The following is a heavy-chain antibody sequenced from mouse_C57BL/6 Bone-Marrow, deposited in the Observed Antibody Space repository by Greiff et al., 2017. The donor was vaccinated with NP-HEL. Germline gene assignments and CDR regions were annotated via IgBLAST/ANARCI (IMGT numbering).Heavy chain of an antibody. CDR2: IHPNSGST. CDR1: GYTFTSYW. Sequence: QVQLQQPGAELVKPGASVKLSCKASGYTFTSYWMHWVKQRPGQGLEWIGMIHPNSGSTNYNEKFKSKATLTVDKSSSTAYMQLSSLTSEDSAVYYCARDGSSYCWYFDVWGTGTTVTVSS. V-gene: IGHV1-64*01. CDR3: ARDGSSYCWYFDV. J-gene: IGHJ1*03. D-gene: IGHD1-1*01.